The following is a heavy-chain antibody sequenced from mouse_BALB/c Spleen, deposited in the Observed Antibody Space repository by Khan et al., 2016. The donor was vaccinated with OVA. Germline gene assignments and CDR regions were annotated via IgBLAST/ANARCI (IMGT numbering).Heavy chain of an antibody. Sequence: EVELVESGGGLVKPGGSLKLSCEVSGFTFSTYAMSWVRQTPEKRLEWVASISSDGDYTFYLDSVKGRFTISRDNAKNTLYLEMSSLRSDDTAMCYCARSPYGNFGYWGQGTLVTVSA. D-gene: IGHD2-1*01. CDR1: GFTFSTYA. CDR3: ARSPYGNFGY. V-gene: IGHV5-9-3*01. CDR2: ISSDGDYT. J-gene: IGHJ3*02.